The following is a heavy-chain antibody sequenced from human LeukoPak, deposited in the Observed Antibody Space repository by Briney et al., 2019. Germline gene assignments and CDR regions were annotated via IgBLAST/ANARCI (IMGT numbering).Heavy chain of an antibody. CDR1: GFDFSRYS. CDR3: TKDSIIVNSWGFDL. D-gene: IGHD1-26*01. Sequence: PGGSLRLSCAASGFDFSRYSMNWVRQAPGKGLEWVSTISNHDLDIYYADSMKGRITISRDNAENTVYLEMSSLRVEDTALYYCTKDSIIVNSWGFDLWGHRKPVSVSS. CDR2: ISNHDLDI. J-gene: IGHJ5*02. V-gene: IGHV3-21*01.